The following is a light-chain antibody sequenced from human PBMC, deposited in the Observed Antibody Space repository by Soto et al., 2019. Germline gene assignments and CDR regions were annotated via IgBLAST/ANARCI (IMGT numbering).Light chain of an antibody. CDR2: GAS. J-gene: IGKJ5*01. CDR1: QSVSSSY. CDR3: QQYGSTPIT. V-gene: IGKV3-20*01. Sequence: EIVLTQSPGTLSLSPGERATLSCRASQSVSSSYLAWYQQKPGQAPRLLIYGASSRATGIAARFSGSGSGTDFTLTISRLEPEDFAVYYCQQYGSTPITFGQGTRREIK.